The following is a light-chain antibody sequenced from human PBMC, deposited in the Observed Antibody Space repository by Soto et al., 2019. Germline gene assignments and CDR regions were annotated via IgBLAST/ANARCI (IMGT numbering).Light chain of an antibody. CDR2: KAS. J-gene: IGKJ1*01. CDR3: QHYNSYSEA. Sequence: DIQMTQSHSTLSGSVGDRVTITCRASQTISSWLAWYQQKPGKAPKLLIYKASTLKSGVPSRFSGSGSGTEFTLNISSLQHDDFATYYCQHYNSYSEAFGQGTKVELK. V-gene: IGKV1-5*03. CDR1: QTISSW.